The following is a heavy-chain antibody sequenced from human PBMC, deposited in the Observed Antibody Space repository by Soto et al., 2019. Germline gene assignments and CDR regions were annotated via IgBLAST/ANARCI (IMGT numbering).Heavy chain of an antibody. CDR1: GYTFTSYA. D-gene: IGHD6-13*01. CDR2: INAGNGNT. J-gene: IGHJ5*02. V-gene: IGHV1-3*05. CDR3: ARDLQQLNWFDP. Sequence: QVQLVQSGAEEKKPGASVKVSCKASGYTFTSYAMHWVRQAPGQRLEWMGWINAGNGNTKYSQKFQGRVTITRDTSASTAYMELSSLRSEDKAVYYCARDLQQLNWFDPWGQGTLVTVSS.